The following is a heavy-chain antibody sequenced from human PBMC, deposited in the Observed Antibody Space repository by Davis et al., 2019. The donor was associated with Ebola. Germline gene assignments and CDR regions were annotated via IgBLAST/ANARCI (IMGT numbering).Heavy chain of an antibody. D-gene: IGHD6-6*01. Sequence: PSETLSLTCTVSGGSISRGGSYWSWIRQPPGKGLEWIGYGYHTGSTSYSPSLKSRVTISLDTSKNQFSLRLYSVTAADTAVYYCARDGHRSDSSNFFNYWGQGVLVTVSS. CDR1: GGSISRGGSY. CDR2: GYHTGST. V-gene: IGHV4-61*08. CDR3: ARDGHRSDSSNFFNY. J-gene: IGHJ4*02.